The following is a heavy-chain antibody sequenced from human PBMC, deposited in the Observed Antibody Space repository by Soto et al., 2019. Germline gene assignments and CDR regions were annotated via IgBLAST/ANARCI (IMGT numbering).Heavy chain of an antibody. CDR2: IHHSGST. CDR1: GGSISSSNW. J-gene: IGHJ4*02. V-gene: IGHV4-4*02. Sequence: PSETLSLTCAVSGGSISSSNWWSWVRQLPGKGLEWIGEIHHSGSTNYWPSLKSRVTISVDKSRNQFSLKLTFVTAADTSVYYCARANPVYAVVWGQGTLVTVSS. CDR3: ARANPVYAVV. D-gene: IGHD2-2*01.